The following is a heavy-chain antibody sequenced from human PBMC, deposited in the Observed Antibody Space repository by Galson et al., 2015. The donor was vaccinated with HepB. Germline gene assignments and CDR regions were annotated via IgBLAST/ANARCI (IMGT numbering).Heavy chain of an antibody. V-gene: IGHV7-4-1*02. J-gene: IGHJ5*02. CDR3: ARTPYYGSGSHSNAWFDP. D-gene: IGHD3-10*01. Sequence: SVKVSCKASGYTFATYGISWARQAPGQGLEWMGWINTNTGNPTYAQGFTGRFVFSLDTSVTTAYLQISSLKAEDTAVYYCARTPYYGSGSHSNAWFDPWGQGTLVTVSS. CDR2: INTNTGNP. CDR1: GYTFATYG.